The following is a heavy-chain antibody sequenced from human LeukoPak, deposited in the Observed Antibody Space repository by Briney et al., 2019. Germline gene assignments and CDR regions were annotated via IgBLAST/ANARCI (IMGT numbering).Heavy chain of an antibody. CDR2: IYSGGST. CDR3: AREAYYDFWSGYYTVNWFDP. J-gene: IGHJ5*02. Sequence: PGGSLRLSCAASGFTFSSYAMSWVRQAPGKGLEWVSVIYSGGSTYYADSVKGRFTISRDNSKNTLYLQMNSLRAEDTAVYYCAREAYYDFWSGYYTVNWFDPWGRGTLVTVSS. V-gene: IGHV3-66*01. D-gene: IGHD3-3*01. CDR1: GFTFSSYA.